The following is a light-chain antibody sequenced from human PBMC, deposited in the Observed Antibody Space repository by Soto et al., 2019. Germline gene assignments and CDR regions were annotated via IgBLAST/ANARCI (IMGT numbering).Light chain of an antibody. Sequence: QSALTQPASVSGSPGQSITISCTGTSSDVGGYNYVSWYQQHPGKAPKLMIYDVSNRPSGVSNRFSGSKSGKTASLTISGLQAEDEADYYCSSYTSSSTLVFGGGTKLPVL. CDR2: DVS. CDR1: SSDVGGYNY. J-gene: IGLJ3*02. V-gene: IGLV2-14*01. CDR3: SSYTSSSTLV.